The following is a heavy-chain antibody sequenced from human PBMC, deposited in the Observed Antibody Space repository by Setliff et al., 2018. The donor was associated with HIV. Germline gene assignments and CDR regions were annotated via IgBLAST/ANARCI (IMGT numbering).Heavy chain of an antibody. CDR3: ARGRDGYNHLAY. D-gene: IGHD5-12*01. Sequence: SVKVSCKASGGTFSSYAISWVRQAPGQGLEWMGGIIPIFGTANYAQKFQGRVTITADESTRTAYMELISPRSEDTAVYYCARGRDGYNHLAYWGQGPLVTVSS. V-gene: IGHV1-69*13. J-gene: IGHJ4*02. CDR2: IIPIFGTA. CDR1: GGTFSSYA.